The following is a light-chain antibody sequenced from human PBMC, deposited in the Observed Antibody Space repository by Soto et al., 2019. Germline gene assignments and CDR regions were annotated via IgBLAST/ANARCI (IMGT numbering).Light chain of an antibody. Sequence: EIVMTQSPATLSVSPWERATLSCRASQSVSSNLAWYQQKPGQAPRLLIYGATSRATGIPDRFSGSGSGTEFTLTISRLEPEDFAVYYCHQYGYQQTFGQGTKVDIK. V-gene: IGKV3-20*01. CDR1: QSVSSN. CDR3: HQYGYQQT. CDR2: GAT. J-gene: IGKJ1*01.